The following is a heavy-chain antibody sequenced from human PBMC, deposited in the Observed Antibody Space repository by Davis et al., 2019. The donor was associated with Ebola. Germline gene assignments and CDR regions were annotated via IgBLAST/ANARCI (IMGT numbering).Heavy chain of an antibody. J-gene: IGHJ4*02. CDR3: ARLPWGTVAGLDS. CDR2: IYPGDSDT. V-gene: IGHV5-51*01. D-gene: IGHD3-16*01. CDR1: GYSFSSYW. Sequence: PGGSLRLSCKGSGYSFSSYWIAWVRQMPGKGLEWMGIIYPGDSDTRYSPSFQGQVTISADKSISTAYLQWSSLKASDTAIYYCARLPWGTVAGLDSWGQGTLVTVSS.